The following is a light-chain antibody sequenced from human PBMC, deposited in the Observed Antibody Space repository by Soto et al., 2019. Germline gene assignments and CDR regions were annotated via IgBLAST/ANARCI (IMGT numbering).Light chain of an antibody. V-gene: IGLV6-57*03. J-gene: IGLJ3*02. CDR2: EDD. CDR3: QSYDSSNHGV. Sequence: NFMLTQPHSVSESPGKTVTISCTRSSGSIATNYVQWFQQRPGSAPIIVIYEDDQRPSGVPDRFSDSIDSSSNSASLTISGLQTEDEADYYCQSYDSSNHGVFGGGTKLTVL. CDR1: SGSIATNY.